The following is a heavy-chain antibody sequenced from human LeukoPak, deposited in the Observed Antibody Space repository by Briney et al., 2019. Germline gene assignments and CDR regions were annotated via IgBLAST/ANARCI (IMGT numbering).Heavy chain of an antibody. Sequence: SVNLSCTASGSAFTGYNMHWVWLRHGQGNELEGCIHLNSGGTNYAQKFQGSVTMTRDTSISTAYMELSRLRSYDTGVYYGASVGLPHGGHNYYFCYSMDVWGQGTTVTVSS. CDR1: GSAFTGYN. CDR3: ASVGLPHGGHNYYFCYSMDV. J-gene: IGHJ6*02. D-gene: IGHD5-18*01. V-gene: IGHV1-2*02. CDR2: IHLNSGGT.